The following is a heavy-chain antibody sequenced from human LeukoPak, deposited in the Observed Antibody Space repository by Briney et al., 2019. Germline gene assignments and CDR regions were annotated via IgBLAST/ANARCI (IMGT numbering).Heavy chain of an antibody. J-gene: IGHJ4*02. D-gene: IGHD6-19*01. CDR1: GFTFTSYP. CDR3: AKVTPGIAVAGAFDY. CDR2: ISGSGVST. Sequence: RPGGSLRLSCAASGFTFTSYPMPWLRQAPGKGLEWVSAISGSGVSTYYADSVKGRFTISRDNSKNTVSPQMNSLRAEDMAVYYSAKVTPGIAVAGAFDYWGQGTLVTVS. V-gene: IGHV3-23*01.